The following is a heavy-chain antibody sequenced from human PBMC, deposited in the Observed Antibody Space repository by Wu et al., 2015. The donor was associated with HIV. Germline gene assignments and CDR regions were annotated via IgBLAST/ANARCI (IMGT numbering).Heavy chain of an antibody. Sequence: QVQLVQSGAEVKKPGASVKVSCKASGYTFTGYYMHWVRQAPGQGLEWMGWINPNSGGTNYAQKFQGRVTMTRDTSISTAYMELSRLRSDDTAVYYCATRGKLRIFGVGYPYYYYYYMDVVGTKGTTVTVSS. CDR1: GYTFTGYY. CDR2: INPNSGGT. J-gene: IGHJ6*03. V-gene: IGHV1-2*02. D-gene: IGHD3-3*01. CDR3: ATRGKLRIFGVGYPYYYYYYMDV.